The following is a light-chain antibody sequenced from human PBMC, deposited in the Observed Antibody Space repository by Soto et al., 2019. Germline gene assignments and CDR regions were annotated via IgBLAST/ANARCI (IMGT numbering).Light chain of an antibody. J-gene: IGKJ5*01. V-gene: IGKV1-12*02. CDR2: VAS. CDR1: QNINTW. Sequence: DIQMTQSPSSVSASVGDRVTITCRASQNINTWLAWYQQKPGKAPKLLIYVASRLQGGVPSRFSGSGSGTDFTLTISSLQPEDFATYYCQQGNSLPFTFGQGTRLEIK. CDR3: QQGNSLPFT.